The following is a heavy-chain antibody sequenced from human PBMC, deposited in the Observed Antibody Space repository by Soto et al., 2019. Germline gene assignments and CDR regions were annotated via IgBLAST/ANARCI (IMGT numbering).Heavy chain of an antibody. Sequence: GSGPTLVNPTQTLTLTCTFSGFSLSTSGVAVGWIRQPPGKALEWLALIYWDDDKRYSPSLKSRLTITKDTSKNQVVLTMTNMDPVDTATYYYCVYRLHQVGESEVVPAAWGHWGQGTPVTVSS. CDR3: CVYRLHQVGESEVVPAAWGH. CDR1: GFSLSTSGVA. CDR2: IYWDDDK. D-gene: IGHD2-2*01. V-gene: IGHV2-5*02. J-gene: IGHJ4*02.